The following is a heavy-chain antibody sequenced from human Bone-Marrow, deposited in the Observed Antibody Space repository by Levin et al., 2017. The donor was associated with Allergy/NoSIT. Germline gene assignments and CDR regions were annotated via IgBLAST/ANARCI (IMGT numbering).Heavy chain of an antibody. Sequence: GESLKISCGASGFTFSGYDMRWVRQAPGKGLEWVSAVGSNGAGAHYADSVRGRFTISRDNSENMVYLQMNSLRAEDTAVYYCARDRVSSTYYDRLYYYYHGMDVWGQGTTVTV. J-gene: IGHJ6*02. CDR1: GFTFSGYD. CDR2: VGSNGAGA. D-gene: IGHD1-26*01. V-gene: IGHV3-23*01. CDR3: ARDRVSSTYYDRLYYYYHGMDV.